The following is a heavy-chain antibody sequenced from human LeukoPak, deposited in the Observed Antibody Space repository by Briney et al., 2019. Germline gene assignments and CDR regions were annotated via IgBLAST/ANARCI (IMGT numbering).Heavy chain of an antibody. V-gene: IGHV1-2*02. D-gene: IGHD3-22*01. CDR3: ARQGGPMTVVVKVASDI. Sequence: GASVKVSCKASGYTFTGYYMHWVRQAPGQGLEWMGWINPNSGGTNYAQRFQGRVTMTRDTSISTAYMELSSLGSDDTAIYYCARQGGPMTVVVKVASDIWGQGTMVTVS. CDR2: INPNSGGT. CDR1: GYTFTGYY. J-gene: IGHJ3*02.